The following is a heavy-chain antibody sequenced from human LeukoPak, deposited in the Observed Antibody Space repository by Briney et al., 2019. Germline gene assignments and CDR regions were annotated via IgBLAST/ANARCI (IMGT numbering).Heavy chain of an antibody. CDR1: GFTLSSNY. V-gene: IGHV3-53*01. D-gene: IGHD6-13*01. CDR2: IYSGGTT. CDR3: ARGGYSSSWYHFDY. J-gene: IGHJ4*02. Sequence: GSLRLSCEASGFTLSSNYMSWVRQASGKGLEWVSVIYSGGTTNYADSVKGRFTISRDNSKNTLFLQMNSLRAEDTAVYYCARGGYSSSWYHFDYWGQGTLVTVSS.